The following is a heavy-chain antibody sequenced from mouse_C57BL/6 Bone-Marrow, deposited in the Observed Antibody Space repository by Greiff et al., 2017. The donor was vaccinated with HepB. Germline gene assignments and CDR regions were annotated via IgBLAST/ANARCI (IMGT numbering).Heavy chain of an antibody. CDR2: IDPSDSYT. V-gene: IGHV1-50*01. CDR1: GYTFTSYW. D-gene: IGHD1-1*01. J-gene: IGHJ2*01. CDR3: ARGLPYYYGSSYFDY. Sequence: QVQLKQPGAELVKPGASVKLSCKASGYTFTSYWMQWVKQRPGQGLEWIGEIDPSDSYTNYNQKFKGKATLTVDTSSSTAYMQLSSLTSEDSAVYYCARGLPYYYGSSYFDYWGQGTTLTVSS.